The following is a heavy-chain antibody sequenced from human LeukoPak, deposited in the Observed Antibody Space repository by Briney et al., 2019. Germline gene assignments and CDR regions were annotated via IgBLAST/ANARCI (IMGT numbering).Heavy chain of an antibody. CDR1: GFTFSNYE. CDR2: ISRSGSTF. J-gene: IGHJ5*02. D-gene: IGHD2-15*01. Sequence: GGSLRLSCAASGFTFSNYELNWVRQAPGKGLEWVSYISRSGSTFYYADSVKGRFTISRDNAKSSLYLQMNSLRAEDTAVYYCARGGTPNWFDPWGQGTLVTVSS. CDR3: ARGGTPNWFDP. V-gene: IGHV3-48*03.